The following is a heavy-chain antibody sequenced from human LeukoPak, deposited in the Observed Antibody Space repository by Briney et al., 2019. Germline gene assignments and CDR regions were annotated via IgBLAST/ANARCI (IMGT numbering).Heavy chain of an antibody. D-gene: IGHD2-21*02. CDR1: GFTFSSYA. V-gene: IGHV3-30-3*01. CDR3: ARGHIAYCGGDCSWLIDY. J-gene: IGHJ4*02. CDR2: ISYDGSNK. Sequence: GGSLRLSCAASGFTFSSYAMHWVRQAPGKGLEWVAVISYDGSNKYYADSVKDRFTISRDNSKNTLYLQMNSLRAEDTAVYYCARGHIAYCGGDCSWLIDYWGQGTLVTVSS.